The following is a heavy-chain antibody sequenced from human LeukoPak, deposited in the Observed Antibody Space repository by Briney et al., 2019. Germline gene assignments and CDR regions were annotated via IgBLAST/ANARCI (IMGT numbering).Heavy chain of an antibody. CDR3: ARLAAGPPASYYYYYMDV. Sequence: PSETLSLTCAVSGGSISSGGYYWSWIRQPPGKGLEWIGEINHSGSTNYNPSLKSRVTISVDTSKNQFSLKLSSVTAADTAVYYCARLAAGPPASYYYYYMDVWGKGTTVTISS. CDR1: GGSISSGGYY. D-gene: IGHD6-13*01. V-gene: IGHV4-34*01. J-gene: IGHJ6*03. CDR2: INHSGST.